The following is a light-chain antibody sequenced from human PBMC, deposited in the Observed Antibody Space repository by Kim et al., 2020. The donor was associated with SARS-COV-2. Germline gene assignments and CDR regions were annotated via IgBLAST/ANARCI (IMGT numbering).Light chain of an antibody. Sequence: GASVKRTCTLSSGHSSDAIAWHQQQPEKGPRYLMKLNSDGSHSKGDGIPDRFSGSSSGAERYLTISSLQSEDEADYYCQTWGTGIGFGGGTQLTVL. V-gene: IGLV4-69*01. CDR2: LNSDGSH. CDR3: QTWGTGIG. J-gene: IGLJ3*02. CDR1: SGHSSDA.